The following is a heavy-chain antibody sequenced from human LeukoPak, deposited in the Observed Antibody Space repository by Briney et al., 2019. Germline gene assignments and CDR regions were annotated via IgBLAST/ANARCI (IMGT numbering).Heavy chain of an antibody. D-gene: IGHD3-9*01. CDR2: IYYSESA. V-gene: IGHV4-59*02. Sequence: PSETLALTCTVSGDSVSRYYWSWIRQPPGKRRVWIGCIYYSESATYNPSLKSRVTISLDTSKNQFFLKLSTVTAADTAVYYCARKRAFDLWGQGTLVTVSS. CDR3: ARKRAFDL. J-gene: IGHJ4*02. CDR1: GDSVSRYY.